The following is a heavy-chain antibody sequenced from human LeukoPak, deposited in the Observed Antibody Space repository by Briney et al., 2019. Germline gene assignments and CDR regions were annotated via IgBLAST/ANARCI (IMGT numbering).Heavy chain of an antibody. CDR2: IYYSGST. Sequence: SVTLSLTCTVSGGSISSYYWSWIRQPPGKGLEWIGYIYYSGSTNYNPSLKSRVTISVDTSKNQFSLKLSSVTAADTAVYYCARMRGYDSSGYLSYYFDYWGQGTLVTVSS. CDR3: ARMRGYDSSGYLSYYFDY. D-gene: IGHD3-22*01. CDR1: GGSISSYY. J-gene: IGHJ4*02. V-gene: IGHV4-59*01.